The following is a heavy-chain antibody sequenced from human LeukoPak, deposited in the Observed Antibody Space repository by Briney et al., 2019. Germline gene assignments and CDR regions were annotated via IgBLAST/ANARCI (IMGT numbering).Heavy chain of an antibody. CDR3: ATLHWARDTVSFDY. V-gene: IGHV3-21*01. CDR1: GFTFSSYS. CDR2: ISGSSIYI. J-gene: IGHJ4*02. Sequence: PGGSLRLSCAASGFTFSSYSMNWVRQAPGKGLEWVSSISGSSIYIYYADSVKGRFAISRDNAKNSLYLQMNSLRAEDTAIYYCATLHWARDTVSFDYWGQGSLVTVSS. D-gene: IGHD4-17*01.